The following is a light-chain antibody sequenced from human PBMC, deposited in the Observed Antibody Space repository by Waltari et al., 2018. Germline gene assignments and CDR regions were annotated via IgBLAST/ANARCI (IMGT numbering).Light chain of an antibody. CDR1: SSAVGGYNY. CDR3: SSYTSRSTLV. CDR2: EVS. Sequence: HSALTQPASVSASPGQSITLSCTRTSSAVGGYNYFSWYQQHPDKAPKLMIYEVSYRPSGVSNRFSGSKSGNTASLTISGLQAEDEANYYCSSYTSRSTLVFGGGTKLTVL. V-gene: IGLV2-14*01. J-gene: IGLJ2*01.